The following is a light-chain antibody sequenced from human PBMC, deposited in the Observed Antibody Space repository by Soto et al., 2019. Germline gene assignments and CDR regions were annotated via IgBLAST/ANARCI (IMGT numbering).Light chain of an antibody. CDR2: DAS. Sequence: EIVLTQSPATLSLSPGERATLSCRASQSVSSYLAWYHQKPGQAPRLLIYDASNRATGIPARFSGSGSGTDFTLTISRLEPEDFAVYYCQQRSNWPTFGQGTRLEIK. CDR3: QQRSNWPT. CDR1: QSVSSY. J-gene: IGKJ5*01. V-gene: IGKV3-11*01.